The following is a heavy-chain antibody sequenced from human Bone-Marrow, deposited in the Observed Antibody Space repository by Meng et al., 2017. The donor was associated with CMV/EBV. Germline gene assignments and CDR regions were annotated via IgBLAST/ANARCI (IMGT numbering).Heavy chain of an antibody. J-gene: IGHJ6*02. V-gene: IGHV3-21*01. CDR3: ARDVQEKYQQRRSYYYYGMDV. CDR1: GFTFSSYS. D-gene: IGHD2-2*01. CDR2: ISSSSSYI. Sequence: GESLKISCAASGFTFSSYSMNWVRQAPGKGLEWVSSISSSSSYIYYADSVKGRFTISRDNAKNSLYLQMNSLRAEDTAVYYCARDVQEKYQQRRSYYYYGMDVWGQGTTVTVSS.